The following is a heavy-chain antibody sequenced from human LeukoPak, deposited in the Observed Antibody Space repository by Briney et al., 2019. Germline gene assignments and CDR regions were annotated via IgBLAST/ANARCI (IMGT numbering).Heavy chain of an antibody. D-gene: IGHD2-2*01. V-gene: IGHV3-7*01. Sequence: PGGSLRLSCAASGFTFSSYWMSWVRQAPGKGLEWVANIKQDGSEKYYVDSVKGRFTISRDNAKNSLYLQMNSLRAEDTAVYYCARARCSSTSCYGRPLLFDYWGQGTLVTVSS. CDR1: GFTFSSYW. J-gene: IGHJ4*02. CDR3: ARARCSSTSCYGRPLLFDY. CDR2: IKQDGSEK.